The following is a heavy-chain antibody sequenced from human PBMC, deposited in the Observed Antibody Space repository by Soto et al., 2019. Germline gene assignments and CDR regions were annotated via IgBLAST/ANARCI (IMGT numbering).Heavy chain of an antibody. CDR3: ARVPGNTYYDFWSGYPPQFYYYYYGMDV. CDR2: ISYDGSNK. V-gene: IGHV3-30-3*01. Sequence: SCKASGFTFSSYAMHWVRQAPGKGLEWVAVISYDGSNKYYADSVKGRFTISRDNSKNTLYLQMNSLRAEDTAVYYCARVPGNTYYDFWSGYPPQFYYYYYGMDVWGQGTTVTVSS. D-gene: IGHD3-3*01. CDR1: GFTFSSYA. J-gene: IGHJ6*02.